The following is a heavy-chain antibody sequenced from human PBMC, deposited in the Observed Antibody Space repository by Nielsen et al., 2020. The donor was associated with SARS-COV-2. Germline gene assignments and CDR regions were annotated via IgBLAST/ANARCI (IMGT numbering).Heavy chain of an antibody. D-gene: IGHD2/OR15-2a*01. Sequence: GESLKISCVVSSLTFSSYWMHWVRQAPGKGLLRVSRINSDGTTTTYADSVKGRFTISRDNAKNTLYLQMNTLRAEDTAVYYCARVLGGLYGYFKNWGQGTLVTVSS. J-gene: IGHJ4*02. CDR1: SLTFSSYW. V-gene: IGHV3-74*01. CDR3: ARVLGGLYGYFKN. CDR2: INSDGTTT.